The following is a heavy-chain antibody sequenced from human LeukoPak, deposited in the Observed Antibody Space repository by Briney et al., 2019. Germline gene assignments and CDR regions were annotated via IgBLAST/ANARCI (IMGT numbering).Heavy chain of an antibody. CDR1: GFTFSSYG. V-gene: IGHV3-30*02. CDR2: IRYDGSNK. J-gene: IGHJ5*02. Sequence: GGSLRLSCAASGFTFSSYGMHWVRQAPGKGLEWVAFIRYDGSNKYYADSVKGRFTISRDNSKNTLYLQMNSLRAEDTAVYYCAKANPTLNYWFDPWGQGILVTVSS. D-gene: IGHD1-14*01. CDR3: AKANPTLNYWFDP.